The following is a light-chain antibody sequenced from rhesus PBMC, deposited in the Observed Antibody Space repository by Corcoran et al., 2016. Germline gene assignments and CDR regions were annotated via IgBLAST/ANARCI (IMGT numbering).Light chain of an antibody. CDR3: QQYKSYPRT. CDR1: QGISNY. Sequence: DIQMSQSPSSLSTSIGDTVTITCRASQGISNYLAWYQQQPGKAPNPLIYHASGLESGVPSRFSGSGSWTDFTLTISSLQPGDFALYYCQQYKSYPRTFGQGTKVEIK. V-gene: IGKV1S16*01. CDR2: HAS. J-gene: IGKJ1*01.